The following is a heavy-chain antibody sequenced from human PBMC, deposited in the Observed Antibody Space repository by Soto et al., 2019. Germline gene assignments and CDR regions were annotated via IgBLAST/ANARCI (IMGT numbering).Heavy chain of an antibody. CDR2: ISYDGSNK. CDR1: GFTFSSYG. D-gene: IGHD4-17*01. CDR3: AKYYGDSPGY. Sequence: PGGSLRLSCAASGFTFSSYGMHWVRQAPGKGLEWVAVISYDGSNKYYADSVKGRFTISRDNSKNTLYLQMNSLRAEDTAVYYCAKYYGDSPGYWGQGTLVTVSS. V-gene: IGHV3-30*18. J-gene: IGHJ4*02.